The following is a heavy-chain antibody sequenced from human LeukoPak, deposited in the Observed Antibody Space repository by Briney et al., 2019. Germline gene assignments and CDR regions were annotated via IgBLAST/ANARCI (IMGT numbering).Heavy chain of an antibody. CDR1: GYTFTSYD. D-gene: IGHD3-9*01. J-gene: IGHJ6*03. V-gene: IGHV1-8*01. CDR2: MNPNSGNT. CDR3: ARGNYDILTGYYMPRANYYYYYMDV. Sequence: ASVKVSCKASGYTFTSYDINWVRQATGQGLEWMGWMNPNSGNTGYAQKFQGRVTMTRNTSISTAYMELSSLRSEDTAVYYCARGNYDILTGYYMPRANYYYYYMDVWGKGTTVTISS.